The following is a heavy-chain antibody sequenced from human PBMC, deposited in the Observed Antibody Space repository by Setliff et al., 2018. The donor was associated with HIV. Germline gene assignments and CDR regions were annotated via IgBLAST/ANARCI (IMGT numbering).Heavy chain of an antibody. V-gene: IGHV3-73*01. J-gene: IGHJ4*02. D-gene: IGHD1-26*01. CDR1: GFTFSSYG. Sequence: GSLRLSCAASGFTFSSYGMHWVRQAPGKGLEWVGRIRSKANNYATVYAASVKGRFTISRDDSKNTAYLQMNSLKTEDTAVYYCTTDLGGSYHGWNYWGQGTLVTVSS. CDR3: TTDLGGSYHGWNY. CDR2: IRSKANNYAT.